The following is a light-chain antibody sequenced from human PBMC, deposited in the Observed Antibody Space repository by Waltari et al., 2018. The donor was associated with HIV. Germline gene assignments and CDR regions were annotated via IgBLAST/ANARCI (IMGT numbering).Light chain of an antibody. V-gene: IGLV2-14*01. Sequence: QSALTQPVSVSGSRGQSITISCTGTNSDLGSYDLVSWYQQHPGDAPKLIIYEVSYRPSGVSDRFSGSKSINAASLTISGLQADDEADYYCCSYTSAATWVFGGGTKVTVL. CDR1: NSDLGSYDL. CDR2: EVS. CDR3: CSYTSAATWV. J-gene: IGLJ3*02.